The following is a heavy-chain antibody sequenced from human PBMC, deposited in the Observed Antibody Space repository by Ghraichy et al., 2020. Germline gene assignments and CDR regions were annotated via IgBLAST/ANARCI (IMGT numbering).Heavy chain of an antibody. CDR1: GGSISSYY. CDR3: ARLGTYYDFWSGYYTGGGAFDI. D-gene: IGHD3-3*01. CDR2: IYYSGST. J-gene: IGHJ3*02. V-gene: IGHV4-59*08. Sequence: SQTLSLTCTVSGGSISSYYWSWIRQPPGKGLEWIGYIYYSGSTNYNPSLKSRVTISVDTSKNQLSLKLSSVTAADTAVYYCARLGTYYDFWSGYYTGGGAFDIWGQGTMVTVSS.